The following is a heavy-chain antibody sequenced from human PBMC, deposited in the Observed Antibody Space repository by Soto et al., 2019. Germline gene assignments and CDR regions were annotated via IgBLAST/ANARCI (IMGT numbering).Heavy chain of an antibody. CDR2: IYYIGST. D-gene: IGHD2-2*01. J-gene: IGHJ4*02. CDR1: GGSISSYC. V-gene: IGHV4-59*01. CDR3: ARSTGYQLRVFDY. Sequence: SETLSLTCTVSGGSISSYCWSWIRLPPEKGLERIRYIYYIGSTNYNPSIKSRDTISVDTSKNQFSLKLTSVTAADTAVYYCARSTGYQLRVFDYWGQGTLVTVSS.